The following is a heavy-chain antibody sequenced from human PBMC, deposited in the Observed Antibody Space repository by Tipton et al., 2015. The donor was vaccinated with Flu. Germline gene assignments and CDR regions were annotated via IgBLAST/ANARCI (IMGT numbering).Heavy chain of an antibody. D-gene: IGHD3-9*01. CDR1: GGSISSGDYY. Sequence: TLSLTCTVSGGSISSGDYYWSWIRQHPGKGLEWIGYIYYSGSTYYNPSLKSRVSISVDTSKNQFSLKLSSVTAADTVVYYCARDAYDTLTGYTFDYWGQGTLVTVSS. V-gene: IGHV4-31*03. CDR3: ARDAYDTLTGYTFDY. J-gene: IGHJ4*02. CDR2: IYYSGST.